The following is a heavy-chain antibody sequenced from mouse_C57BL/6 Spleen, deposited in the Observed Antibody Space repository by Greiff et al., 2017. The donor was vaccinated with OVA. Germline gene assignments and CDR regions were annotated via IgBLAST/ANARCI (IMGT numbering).Heavy chain of an antibody. CDR1: GYTFTDYN. CDR3: ARDYGSSLYWYFDV. CDR2: INPNNGGT. D-gene: IGHD1-1*01. V-gene: IGHV1-18*01. J-gene: IGHJ1*03. Sequence: VQLKESGPELVKPGASVKIPCKASGYTFTDYNMDWVKQSPGKSLEWIGEINPNNGGTIYNHKFKGKATLTVDPSSSTAYMELRSLTSEDTAVYYCARDYGSSLYWYFDVWGTGTTVTVSS.